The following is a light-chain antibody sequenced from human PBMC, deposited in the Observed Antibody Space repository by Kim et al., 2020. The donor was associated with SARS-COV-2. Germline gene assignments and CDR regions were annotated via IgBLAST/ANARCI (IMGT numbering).Light chain of an antibody. CDR2: DVS. Sequence: GQSITISCTGTSSDVGTYEYVSWYQQNPGKAPALMIYDVSNRPSGVSNRFSGSKSGNTASLTISGLQAEDEADYYCSSYTTSTSLVFGGGTQLTVL. J-gene: IGLJ3*02. V-gene: IGLV2-14*03. CDR3: SSYTTSTSLV. CDR1: SSDVGTYEY.